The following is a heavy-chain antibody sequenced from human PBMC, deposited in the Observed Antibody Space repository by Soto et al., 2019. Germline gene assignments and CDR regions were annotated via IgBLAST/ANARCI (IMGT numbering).Heavy chain of an antibody. CDR3: VKDLRPNRGWFGP. Sequence: PGGSLRLSCAASGFNFYNYAMTWVRQAPGKGMEWVSGISGDGTRTYYGDSVKGRFTISRDNSKNTVFLQMNSLSAEDTALYYCVKDLRPNRGWFGPWGQGTRVTVSS. CDR1: GFNFYNYA. CDR2: ISGDGTRT. D-gene: IGHD3-3*01. J-gene: IGHJ5*02. V-gene: IGHV3-23*01.